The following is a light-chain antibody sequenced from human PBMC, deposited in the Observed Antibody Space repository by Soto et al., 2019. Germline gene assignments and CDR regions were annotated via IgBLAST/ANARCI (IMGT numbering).Light chain of an antibody. CDR2: NTN. J-gene: IGLJ3*02. V-gene: IGLV8-61*01. Sequence: QTVVTQERSFSVSPGRTVTLTCGLSSGSVSTSYYPSWYQQTPGQAPRTLIYNTNTRSSGVPDRFSGSILGNKAALTITGAQADDESDYYCVLYMGSGISVFGGGTKVTVL. CDR1: SGSVSTSYY. CDR3: VLYMGSGISV.